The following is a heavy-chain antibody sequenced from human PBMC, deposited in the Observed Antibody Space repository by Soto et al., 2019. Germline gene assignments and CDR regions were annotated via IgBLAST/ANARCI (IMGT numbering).Heavy chain of an antibody. D-gene: IGHD3-16*01. CDR3: ARKGPLIYYYYGLDV. J-gene: IGHJ6*02. CDR2: IYYNGST. CDR1: GGSVSSGSYY. V-gene: IGHV4-61*01. Sequence: SETLSLTCTVSGGSVSSGSYYWSWIRQPPGKGLEWIGYIYYNGSTNYNPSLKSRVTILVDTSKNQFSLKLNSVTAADTAVYYCARKGPLIYYYYGLDVWGQGTTVTVSS.